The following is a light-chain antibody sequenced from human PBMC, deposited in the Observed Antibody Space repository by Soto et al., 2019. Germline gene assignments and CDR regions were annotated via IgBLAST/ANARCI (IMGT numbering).Light chain of an antibody. CDR3: QQYGNFPLS. J-gene: IGKJ4*01. CDR2: DAS. V-gene: IGKV1-5*01. CDR1: QTISTW. Sequence: DIQMTQSPSTLSASVGDRVTITCRASQTISTWLAWYQHKPGKAPNLLIYDASSLETGVPSRFSGGGSGTDFTLTISSLQPEDVATYYCQQYGNFPLSFGGGNKVDIK.